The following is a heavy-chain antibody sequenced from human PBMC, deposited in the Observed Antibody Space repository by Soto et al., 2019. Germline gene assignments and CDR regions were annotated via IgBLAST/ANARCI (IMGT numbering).Heavy chain of an antibody. CDR1: GFTFRTYA. Sequence: QVQLVESGGGVVQPGRSLRLSCAASGFTFRTYAMDWVRQAPGKGLEWVAVISYDGTNKYYADSVKGRFTISRDNSKKRVSLPMNSLRAEDTAVYYCARGDSNSWSDYWGQGTLVTVSS. CDR2: ISYDGTNK. D-gene: IGHD6-13*01. V-gene: IGHV3-30*01. CDR3: ARGDSNSWSDY. J-gene: IGHJ4*02.